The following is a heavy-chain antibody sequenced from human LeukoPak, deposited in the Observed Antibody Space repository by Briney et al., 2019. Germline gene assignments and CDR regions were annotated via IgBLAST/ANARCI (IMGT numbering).Heavy chain of an antibody. J-gene: IGHJ4*02. CDR1: GGSFSGYY. Sequence: KPSETLSLTCAVYGGSFSGYYWSWIRQPPGKGLEWIGEINHSGSTNYNPSLKSRVTISVDTSKNQFSLKLSSVTAADTAVYYCARGGLRASLDYWGQGTLVTVSS. D-gene: IGHD4-17*01. V-gene: IGHV4-34*01. CDR2: INHSGST. CDR3: ARGGLRASLDY.